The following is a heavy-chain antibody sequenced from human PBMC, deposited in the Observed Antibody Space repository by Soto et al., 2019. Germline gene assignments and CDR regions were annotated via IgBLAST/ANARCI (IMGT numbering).Heavy chain of an antibody. CDR1: GFTFSDYA. CDR3: AKGGRQWLVTSDFNY. V-gene: IGHV3-30*18. D-gene: IGHD6-19*01. CDR2: VSHDGRNT. Sequence: VQLVESGGGVVQPGRSLRLYCAASGFTFSDYAMHWVRQAPGKGLERVAVVSHDGRNTHYADSVKGRFTISRDSSKNTVSLEMTSLRAEDTAVYYCAKGGRQWLVTSDFNYWGQGALVTVSS. J-gene: IGHJ4*02.